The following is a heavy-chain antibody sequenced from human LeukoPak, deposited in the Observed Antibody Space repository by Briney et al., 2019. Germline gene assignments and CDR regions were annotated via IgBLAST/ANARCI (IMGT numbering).Heavy chain of an antibody. V-gene: IGHV1-8*01. CDR3: ARTLKYYYGSGSYPPGY. Sequence: ASVKVSCKASGYTFTSYDINWVRQATGQGLEWMGWMNPNSGNTGYAQKFQGRVTMTRNTSISTAYMELSSLRSEDTAVYYCARTLKYYYGSGSYPPGYWGQGTLVTVSS. D-gene: IGHD3-10*01. CDR2: MNPNSGNT. CDR1: GYTFTSYD. J-gene: IGHJ4*02.